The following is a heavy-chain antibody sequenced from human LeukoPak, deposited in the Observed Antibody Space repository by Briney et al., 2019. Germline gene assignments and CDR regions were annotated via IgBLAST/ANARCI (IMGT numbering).Heavy chain of an antibody. D-gene: IGHD3-16*01. CDR3: ARALWLEY. CDR2: ISSTSSAI. J-gene: IGHJ4*02. V-gene: IGHV3-48*02. Sequence: TGGSLRLSCAASGFTLTSYSMNWVRQAPGKGLEWVSYISSTSSAIYYADSVKGRFTISRDNAKNSLYLQMNSLRDEDTAVYYCARALWLEYWGQGTLVTVSS. CDR1: GFTLTSYS.